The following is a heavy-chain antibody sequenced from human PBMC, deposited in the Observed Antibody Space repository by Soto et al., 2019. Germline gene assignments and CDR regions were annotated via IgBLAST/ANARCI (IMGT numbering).Heavy chain of an antibody. V-gene: IGHV4-59*08. J-gene: IGHJ3*02. D-gene: IGHD2-8*01. CDR1: GDSISSYY. CDR3: ARLYGDNTFDI. Sequence: SETLSLTCIVSGDSISSYYWNWIRQPPGKGLEWIGYIYYSGNTNYSPSLKSRVTIPVDTSKDQFSLKLSSVTAADTAVYYCARLYGDNTFDIWGQGTLVTVSS. CDR2: IYYSGNT.